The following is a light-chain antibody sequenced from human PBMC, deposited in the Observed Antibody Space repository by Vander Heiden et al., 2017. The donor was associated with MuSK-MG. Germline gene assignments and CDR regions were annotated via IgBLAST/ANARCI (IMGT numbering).Light chain of an antibody. Sequence: QTVVTQEPSLTVSPGGTVTRPCASSTGAVTSGYYPNWLQQKPGQAPRVLIYSTSNKHSGTPARFSGSLLGGKAALTLAGVQPEDEAEYHCLLYYGGAQVFGGGTKLTVL. CDR2: STS. CDR3: LLYYGGAQV. J-gene: IGLJ2*01. V-gene: IGLV7-43*01. CDR1: TGAVTSGYY.